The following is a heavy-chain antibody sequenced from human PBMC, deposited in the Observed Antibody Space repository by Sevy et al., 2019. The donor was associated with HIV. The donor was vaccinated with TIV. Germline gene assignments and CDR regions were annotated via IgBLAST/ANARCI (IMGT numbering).Heavy chain of an antibody. CDR2: IIPIFGTA. CDR3: ARDRGFHPHIVVVPAAIENYGMDV. V-gene: IGHV1-69*13. J-gene: IGHJ6*02. D-gene: IGHD2-2*01. Sequence: ASVKVSCKASGGTFSSYAISWVRQAPGQGLEWMGGIIPIFGTANYAQKFQGRVTITADESTSTAYMELSSLRSEDTAVYYCARDRGFHPHIVVVPAAIENYGMDVWGQGTTVTVSS. CDR1: GGTFSSYA.